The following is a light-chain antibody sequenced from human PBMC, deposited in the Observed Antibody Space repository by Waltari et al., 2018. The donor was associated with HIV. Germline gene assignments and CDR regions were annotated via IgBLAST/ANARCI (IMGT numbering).Light chain of an antibody. CDR2: DSN. CDR3: LLSYDGDVV. J-gene: IGLJ2*01. CDR1: DCLVNRVHF. Sequence: QPVVPQEPSLTVYPGATVIPTCASRDCLVNRVHFPYWFQQRPGQAPKTLIFDSNNRYSWTPARFTGSFLGGKAALTLTGAQPEDDADYYCLLSYDGDVVFGGGTKLTVL. V-gene: IGLV7-46*01.